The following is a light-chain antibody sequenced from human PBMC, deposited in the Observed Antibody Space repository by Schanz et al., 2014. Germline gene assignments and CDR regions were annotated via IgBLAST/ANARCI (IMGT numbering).Light chain of an antibody. J-gene: IGLJ3*02. Sequence: QSVLTQPPSASGSPGQSVTISCTGATSDVGAYDSVSWYQQHPGKAPRIMIYGVTKRPSGVPDRFSGSKSGNTASLTVSGLQAEDEGDYYCCSYAGSNVWVFGGGTKLTVL. CDR1: TSDVGAYDS. CDR3: CSYAGSNVWV. CDR2: GVT. V-gene: IGLV2-8*01.